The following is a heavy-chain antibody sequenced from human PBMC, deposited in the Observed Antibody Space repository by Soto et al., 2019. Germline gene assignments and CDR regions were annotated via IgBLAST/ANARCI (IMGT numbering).Heavy chain of an antibody. CDR1: GFTFSSYS. J-gene: IGHJ4*02. Sequence: PGRSLRLSCAASGFTFSSYSMNWVRQAPGKGLEWVSSISSSSSYIYYADSVKGRFTISRDNAKNSLYLQMNSLRAEDTAVYYCARAREGYYFDYWGQGTLVTVSS. CDR3: ARAREGYYFDY. CDR2: ISSSSSYI. V-gene: IGHV3-21*01.